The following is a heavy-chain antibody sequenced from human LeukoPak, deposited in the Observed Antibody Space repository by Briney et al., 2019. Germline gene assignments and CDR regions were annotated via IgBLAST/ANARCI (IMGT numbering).Heavy chain of an antibody. J-gene: IGHJ3*01. V-gene: IGHV4-39*07. CDR2: INHSGST. Sequence: SQTLSLTCTVSGDSISSGNYYWSWIRQPPGKGLEWIGEINHSGSTNYNPSLKSRVTISVDTSKNQFSLKLSSVTAADTAVYYCARRRGRYSGSYLSWGQGTMVTVSS. D-gene: IGHD1-26*01. CDR1: GDSISSGNYY. CDR3: ARRRGRYSGSYLS.